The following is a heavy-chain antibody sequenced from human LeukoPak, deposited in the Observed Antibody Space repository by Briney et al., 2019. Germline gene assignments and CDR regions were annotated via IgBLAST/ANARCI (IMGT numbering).Heavy chain of an antibody. V-gene: IGHV3-30*18. CDR1: GFTFRNYG. J-gene: IGHJ6*02. Sequence: GRSLRLSCQASGFTFRNYGMHWVRQAPGKGLEWVAVFLYDGSNQYYADSVKGRFTISRDQSKNTLSLQMNSLRAEDTAVYYCAKPLYSSSPYYYYYYGMDVWGQGTTVTVSS. CDR2: FLYDGSNQ. CDR3: AKPLYSSSPYYYYYYGMDV. D-gene: IGHD6-6*01.